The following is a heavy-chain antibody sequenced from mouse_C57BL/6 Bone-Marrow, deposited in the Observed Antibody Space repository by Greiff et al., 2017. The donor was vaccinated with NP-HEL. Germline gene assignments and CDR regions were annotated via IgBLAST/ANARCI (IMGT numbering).Heavy chain of an antibody. CDR1: GYTFTSYW. J-gene: IGHJ2*01. CDR3: ASRWNYFDC. CDR2: IDPSDSYT. V-gene: IGHV1-69*01. Sequence: QVQLQQPGAELVMPGASVKLSCKASGYTFTSYWMHWVKQRPGQGLEWIGEIDPSDSYTNYNQKFKGKSTLTVDKSSSTAYMQLHSLTSEDSAVYYCASRWNYFDCWGQGTTLTVSS.